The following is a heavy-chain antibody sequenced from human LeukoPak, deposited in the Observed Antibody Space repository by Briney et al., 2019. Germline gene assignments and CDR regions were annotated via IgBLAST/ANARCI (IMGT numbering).Heavy chain of an antibody. CDR3: ARARIAAQGGGLMDV. CDR1: GGSISSGGYY. J-gene: IGHJ6*04. CDR2: IYTSGST. Sequence: SETLSLTCTVSGGSISSGGYYWSWIRQPAGTVLEWIRRIYTSGSTNYNPSLKSRVTISVDTSKNQFSLKLSSVTAADTAVYYCARARIAAQGGGLMDVWGKGTTVTVSS. V-gene: IGHV4-61*02. D-gene: IGHD6-6*01.